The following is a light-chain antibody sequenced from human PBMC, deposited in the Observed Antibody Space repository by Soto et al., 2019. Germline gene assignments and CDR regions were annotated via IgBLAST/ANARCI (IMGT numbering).Light chain of an antibody. V-gene: IGKV3-20*01. Sequence: EIVLTQSPGTLSLSPGDTATLSCKASQTGFTSLSWYQQKPGQPPRLLIYAETFRATGIPDRFSGSGSGTDITRTINGLEPEDFAVYYCQRSGGSVSFGGGTKVE. CDR2: AET. CDR1: QTGFTS. J-gene: IGKJ4*01. CDR3: QRSGGSVS.